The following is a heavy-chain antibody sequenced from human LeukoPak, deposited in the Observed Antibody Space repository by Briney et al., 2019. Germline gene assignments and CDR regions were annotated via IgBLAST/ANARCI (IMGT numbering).Heavy chain of an antibody. Sequence: ASVKVSCKASGYTFTSYDINWVRQATGQGLEWMGWISTYNGNTNYAQNVQGRVTLTTDTSTSTAYMELRSLRSDDTAVYYCSRGGPIQDSWGQGTLVTVSS. CDR1: GYTFTSYD. J-gene: IGHJ4*02. CDR3: SRGGPIQDS. V-gene: IGHV1-18*01. CDR2: ISTYNGNT.